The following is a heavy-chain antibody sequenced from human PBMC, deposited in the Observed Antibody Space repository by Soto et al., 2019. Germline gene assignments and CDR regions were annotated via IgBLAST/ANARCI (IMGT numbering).Heavy chain of an antibody. D-gene: IGHD1-1*01. CDR3: ARMSATGTRWFDP. J-gene: IGHJ5*02. Sequence: SETLSLTCTVSGGSINSGAYYWSWVRQHPGKGLEWIGAISYRGTTYYNPSLQSRITMSVDTSKTQLSLKLSSVTAADTAVYHCARMSATGTRWFDPWGPGTLATVSS. CDR2: ISYRGTT. V-gene: IGHV4-31*03. CDR1: GGSINSGAYY.